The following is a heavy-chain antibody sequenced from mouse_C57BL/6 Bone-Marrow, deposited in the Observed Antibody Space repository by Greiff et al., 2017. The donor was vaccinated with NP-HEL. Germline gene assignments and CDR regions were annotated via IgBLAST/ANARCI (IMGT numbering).Heavy chain of an antibody. CDR3: TTGLPYWYFDV. CDR2: IDPENGDT. V-gene: IGHV14-4*01. J-gene: IGHJ1*03. D-gene: IGHD3-1*01. Sequence: EVQLQESGAELVRPGASVKLSCTASGFNIKDDYMHWVKQRPEQGLEWIGWIDPENGDTEYASKFQGKATITADTSSNTAYLQLSSLTSEDTAVYYCTTGLPYWYFDVWGTGTTVTVSS. CDR1: GFNIKDDY.